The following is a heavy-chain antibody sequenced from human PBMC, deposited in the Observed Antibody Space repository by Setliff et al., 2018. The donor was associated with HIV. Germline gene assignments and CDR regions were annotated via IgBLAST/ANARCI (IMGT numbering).Heavy chain of an antibody. CDR1: GYTFSDYY. V-gene: IGHV1-2*02. J-gene: IGHJ4*02. Sequence: ASVKVSCKTSGYTFSDYYMHWVRQAPGQGLEWMGWINPKSGDTKYAQKVQDRVTMIKDTSTSTAYMELRNLRSDDTAIYYCARSGGSPPYSSGLLILDFWGQGSLVAVSS. CDR2: INPKSGDT. CDR3: ARSGGSPPYSSGLLILDF. D-gene: IGHD6-19*01.